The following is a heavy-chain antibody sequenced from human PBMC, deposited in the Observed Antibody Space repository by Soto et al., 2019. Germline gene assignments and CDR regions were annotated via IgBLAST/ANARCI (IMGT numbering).Heavy chain of an antibody. CDR1: GFTFSSYA. CDR2: ISGSGGST. V-gene: IGHV3-23*01. D-gene: IGHD3-22*01. J-gene: IGHJ4*02. CDR3: ARDKALYDSSGYDY. Sequence: HPGGSLRLSCAASGFTFSSYAMTWVRQAPGKGLEWVSAISGSGGSTHYADSVKGRFTISRDNSKNTLYLQMNSLRAEDTAVYYCARDKALYDSSGYDYWGQGTLVTVSS.